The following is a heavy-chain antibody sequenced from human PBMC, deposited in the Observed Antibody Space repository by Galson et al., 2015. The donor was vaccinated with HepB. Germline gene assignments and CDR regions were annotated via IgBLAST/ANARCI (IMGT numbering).Heavy chain of an antibody. J-gene: IGHJ4*02. CDR3: ARDLDDYGDYGLDY. CDR1: GSTFTSYG. CDR2: INTYNGNT. V-gene: IGHV1-18*01. Sequence: SVKVSCKASGSTFTSYGISWVRQAPGQGLEWMGWINTYNGNTNYAQKLQGRVTMTTDTSTSTAYMELRSLRSDDTAVYYCARDLDDYGDYGLDYWGQGTLVTVSS. D-gene: IGHD4-17*01.